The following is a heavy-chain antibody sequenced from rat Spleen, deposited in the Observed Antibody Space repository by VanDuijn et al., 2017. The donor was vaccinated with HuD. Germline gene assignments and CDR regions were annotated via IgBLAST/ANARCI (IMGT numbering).Heavy chain of an antibody. Sequence: EVQLVESGGGLVQPGRSLKLSCAASGFTLSDYYMAWVRQAPTTGLEWVATITYDGSSTYYRDAVKGRFTISRDNAKSTLYLQMDSLRSEDTATYYCTTEGLEGPLDYWGQGVMVTVSS. J-gene: IGHJ2*01. V-gene: IGHV5-20*01. CDR2: ITYDGSST. CDR3: TTEGLEGPLDY. CDR1: GFTLSDYY. D-gene: IGHD1-11*01.